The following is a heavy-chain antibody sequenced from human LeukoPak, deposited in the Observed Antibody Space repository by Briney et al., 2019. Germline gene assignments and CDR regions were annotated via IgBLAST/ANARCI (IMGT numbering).Heavy chain of an antibody. V-gene: IGHV1-69*01. CDR3: ARGRLYYDILTGYYPDAFDI. CDR2: IIPIFGTA. J-gene: IGHJ3*02. Sequence: GASVKVSCKASGGTFSSYAISWVRQAPGQGLEWMGGIIPIFGTANYAQKFQGRVTITADESTSTAYMELSSLRSEDTAVYYCARGRLYYDILTGYYPDAFDIWGQGTMVTVSS. CDR1: GGTFSSYA. D-gene: IGHD3-9*01.